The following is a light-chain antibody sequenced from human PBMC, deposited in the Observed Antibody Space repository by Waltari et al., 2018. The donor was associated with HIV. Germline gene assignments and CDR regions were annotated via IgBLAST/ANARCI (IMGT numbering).Light chain of an antibody. Sequence: DIQMTQSPSSLSASVGDRVTITCRSSQSIRSNLNWYQQKPGKAPKLLIYAASNLQSGVPSRFSGSGSGTDFTLTISSLQPEDFVTYHCEQSYNSPRTFGQGTKVEIK. CDR1: QSIRSN. J-gene: IGKJ1*01. CDR2: AAS. CDR3: EQSYNSPRT. V-gene: IGKV1-39*01.